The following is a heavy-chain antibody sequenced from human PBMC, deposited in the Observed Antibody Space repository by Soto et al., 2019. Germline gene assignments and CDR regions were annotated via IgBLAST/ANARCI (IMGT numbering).Heavy chain of an antibody. D-gene: IGHD3-10*01. CDR3: AKVMGVRGGTSGAEY. Sequence: QVQLVDSGGGVVQPGRSLRLSCAASGFTFSSFGMHWVRQAPAKGLEWVAVISYDGSNKYYADSVKGRFTISRDNSKNTLYLQMDSLRAEDTAVYYCAKVMGVRGGTSGAEYWGQGTLVTVSS. CDR1: GFTFSSFG. CDR2: ISYDGSNK. J-gene: IGHJ4*02. V-gene: IGHV3-30*18.